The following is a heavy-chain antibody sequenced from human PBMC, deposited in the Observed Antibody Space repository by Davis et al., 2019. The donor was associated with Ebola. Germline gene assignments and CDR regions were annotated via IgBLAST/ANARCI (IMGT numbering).Heavy chain of an antibody. J-gene: IGHJ4*02. CDR1: GGTFSSYA. Sequence: AASVKVSCKASGGTFSSYAISWVRQAPGQGLEWMGGIIPIFGTANYAQKFQGRVTITADESTSTAYMELSSLRSEDMAVYYCARGGALYGDYVHDYWGQGTLVTVSS. CDR3: ARGGALYGDYVHDY. D-gene: IGHD4-17*01. CDR2: IIPIFGTA. V-gene: IGHV1-69*13.